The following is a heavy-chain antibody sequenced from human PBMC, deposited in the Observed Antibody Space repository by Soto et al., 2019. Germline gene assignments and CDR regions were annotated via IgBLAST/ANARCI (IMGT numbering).Heavy chain of an antibody. CDR3: ARFGERWLLDY. Sequence: QVQLQESGPGLVKPSQTLSLTCTVSGGSVSSGGYYWSWIRQHPGKGLEWIGYIYYSGSTYYNPSLKSRVTISVDTSKNQFSLKLSSVTAADTDVYYGARFGERWLLDYWGQGTLVTVSS. D-gene: IGHD4-17*01. CDR1: GGSVSSGGYY. J-gene: IGHJ4*02. V-gene: IGHV4-31*03. CDR2: IYYSGST.